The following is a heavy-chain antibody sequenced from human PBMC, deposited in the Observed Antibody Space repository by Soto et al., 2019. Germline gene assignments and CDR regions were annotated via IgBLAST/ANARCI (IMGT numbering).Heavy chain of an antibody. D-gene: IGHD3-22*01. Sequence: EVQLLESGGGLVQPGGSLRLSCAASGFTFSSYAMSWVRQAPGKGLEWVSAISGSGGSTYYADSAKGRFTISRDNSKNTLYLQMNSLRAEDTAVYYCAKGLTMIVVVISYFDYWGQGTLVTVSS. CDR3: AKGLTMIVVVISYFDY. CDR1: GFTFSSYA. J-gene: IGHJ4*02. V-gene: IGHV3-23*01. CDR2: ISGSGGST.